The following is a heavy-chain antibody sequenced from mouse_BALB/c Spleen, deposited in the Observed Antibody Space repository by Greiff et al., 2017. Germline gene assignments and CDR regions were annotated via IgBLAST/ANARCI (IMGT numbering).Heavy chain of an antibody. D-gene: IGHD1-1*01. CDR3: ARRGYYGSSGYAMDY. J-gene: IGHJ4*01. V-gene: IGHV5-17*02. CDR1: GFTFSSFG. Sequence: EVMLVESGGGLVQPGGSRKLSCAASGFTFSSFGMHWVRQAPEKGLEWVAYISSGSSTIYYADTVKGRFTISRDNPKNTLFLQMTSLRSEDTAMYYCARRGYYGSSGYAMDYWGQGTSVTVSS. CDR2: ISSGSSTI.